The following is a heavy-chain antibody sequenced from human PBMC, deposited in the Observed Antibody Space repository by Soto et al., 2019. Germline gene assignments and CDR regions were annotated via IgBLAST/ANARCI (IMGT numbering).Heavy chain of an antibody. V-gene: IGHV4-59*01. Sequence: SETLSLTCTVSGASINPYYWSWIRQPPGKGLEWIGYIYYSGTTNYNPSLRSRVTISLDTSKNHFSLNLRSVTAADTAVYYCARNVDTTRAYYFDYWGQGILVTVSS. J-gene: IGHJ4*02. CDR1: GASINPYY. CDR3: ARNVDTTRAYYFDY. D-gene: IGHD5-18*01. CDR2: IYYSGTT.